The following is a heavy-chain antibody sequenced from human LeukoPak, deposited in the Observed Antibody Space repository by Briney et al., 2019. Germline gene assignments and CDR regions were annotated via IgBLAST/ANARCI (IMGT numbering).Heavy chain of an antibody. J-gene: IGHJ5*02. Sequence: SGPTLVKPTQTLTLTCTFSGFSLSTSRVGVGWIRQPPGKALEWLALIYWDDDKRYSPSLKSRLTITKDTSKNQVVLIMTNMDPVDTGTYYCAHRQIQGIMFGGGGFDPWGQGTLVTVSS. CDR1: GFSLSTSRVG. CDR3: AHRQIQGIMFGGGGFDP. D-gene: IGHD3-16*01. CDR2: IYWDDDK. V-gene: IGHV2-5*02.